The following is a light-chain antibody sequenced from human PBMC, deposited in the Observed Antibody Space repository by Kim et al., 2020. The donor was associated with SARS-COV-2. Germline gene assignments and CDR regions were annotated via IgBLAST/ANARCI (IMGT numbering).Light chain of an antibody. Sequence: LSPGERDTLTCRASQSVSSSYVAWYQQKPGQAPRLLIYGASSRATGIPDRFSGSGSGTDFTLTISRLEPEDFAVYYCQQYGSSPLTFGQGTKLEI. CDR1: QSVSSSY. J-gene: IGKJ2*01. CDR2: GAS. CDR3: QQYGSSPLT. V-gene: IGKV3-20*01.